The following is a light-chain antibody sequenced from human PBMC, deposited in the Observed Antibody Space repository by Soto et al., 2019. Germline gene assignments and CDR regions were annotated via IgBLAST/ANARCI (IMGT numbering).Light chain of an antibody. J-gene: IGKJ4*01. CDR2: GAS. CDR1: QSVSSN. V-gene: IGKV3-15*01. Sequence: EIVMTQSPATLSVSPGERATLSCRASQSVSSNLAWYQQKPGQAPRLLIYGASTRATGTPARFSGSGSGTEFTLTISSLQSEDFAVYYCQQYNNWPWLTFGGGTKVEIK. CDR3: QQYNNWPWLT.